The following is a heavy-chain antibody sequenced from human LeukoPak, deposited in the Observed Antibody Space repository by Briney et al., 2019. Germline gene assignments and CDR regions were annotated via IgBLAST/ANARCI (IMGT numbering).Heavy chain of an antibody. J-gene: IGHJ4*02. Sequence: GGSLRLSCAASGFTFSSYAMSWVRQAPGKGLEWVSAISGSGGSTYYADSVKGRFTISRDNSKNTLYLQMNSLRAEDTAVYYCAKGTIVVVPAAISGAGRFDYWGQGTLVTVSS. CDR3: AKGTIVVVPAAISGAGRFDY. V-gene: IGHV3-23*01. D-gene: IGHD2-2*02. CDR1: GFTFSSYA. CDR2: ISGSGGST.